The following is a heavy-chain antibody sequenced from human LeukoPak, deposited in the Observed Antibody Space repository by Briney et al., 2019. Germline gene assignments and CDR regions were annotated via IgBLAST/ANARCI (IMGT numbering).Heavy chain of an antibody. CDR3: ARTLGYWSGGSCPVHFDY. Sequence: GGSLRLSCAASGFTFSNYDMHWVRQAPGKGLEWVAIIWYDGIKKYYADSVKGRFTFSRDNSQNTLYLQMNSLRAEDTAVYYCARTLGYWSGGSCPVHFDYWGQGTLVTVSS. J-gene: IGHJ4*02. D-gene: IGHD2-15*01. CDR2: IWYDGIKK. V-gene: IGHV3-33*01. CDR1: GFTFSNYD.